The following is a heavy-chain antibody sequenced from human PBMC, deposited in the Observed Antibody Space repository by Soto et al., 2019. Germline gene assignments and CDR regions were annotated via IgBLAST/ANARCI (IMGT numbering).Heavy chain of an antibody. CDR3: ARVGTIFGVPRGGMDV. CDR1: GGTFSSYA. V-gene: IGHV1-69*01. D-gene: IGHD3-3*01. J-gene: IGHJ6*02. Sequence: QVQLVQSGAEVKKPGSSVKVSCKASGGTFSSYAISWVRQAPGQGLEWMGGIIPIFGTANYAQKFQGRVTITADESTRTAYMELSSLRSEDTAVYYCARVGTIFGVPRGGMDVWGHGTTVTVSS. CDR2: IIPIFGTA.